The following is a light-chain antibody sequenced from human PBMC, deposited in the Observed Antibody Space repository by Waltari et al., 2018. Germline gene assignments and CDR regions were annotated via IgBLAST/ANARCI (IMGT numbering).Light chain of an antibody. V-gene: IGLV2-11*01. CDR2: DVT. Sequence: QSALTQPRSVSGSPGPSVTISCTGTSSDAGGYDYVSWYHHHPGKAPKLMICDVTKRPSGVPDRFSGSKSGNTASLTISGLQAEDEADYYCCSYAGSYTHVVFGGGTKLTVL. CDR1: SSDAGGYDY. CDR3: CSYAGSYTHVV. J-gene: IGLJ2*01.